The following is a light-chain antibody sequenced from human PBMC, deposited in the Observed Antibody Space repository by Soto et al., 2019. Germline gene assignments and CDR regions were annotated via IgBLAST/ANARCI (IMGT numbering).Light chain of an antibody. Sequence: QSALTQPASVSGSPGQSITISCTGTSSDVGGYNYVSWYQQHPGKAPKLVSYEVSNRPSGVSNRFSGSKYGNTASLTISGLHAEDEYDYYCSSYTSSSIDYVFGTGTKVTVL. CDR2: EVS. V-gene: IGLV2-14*01. CDR3: SSYTSSSIDYV. CDR1: SSDVGGYNY. J-gene: IGLJ1*01.